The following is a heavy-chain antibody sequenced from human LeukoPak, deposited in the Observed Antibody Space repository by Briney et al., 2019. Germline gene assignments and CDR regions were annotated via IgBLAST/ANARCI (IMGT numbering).Heavy chain of an antibody. J-gene: IGHJ5*02. CDR3: AKGGLVHRFDP. Sequence: PGGSLRLSCAASGFTFSSYRMNWVRQAPGKGLEWVSSISSSSSYIYFADSVKGRFTISRDNAKNSLYLQMNSLRADDTAVYYCAKGGLVHRFDPWGQGTLVAVSS. CDR2: ISSSSSYI. V-gene: IGHV3-21*04. CDR1: GFTFSSYR.